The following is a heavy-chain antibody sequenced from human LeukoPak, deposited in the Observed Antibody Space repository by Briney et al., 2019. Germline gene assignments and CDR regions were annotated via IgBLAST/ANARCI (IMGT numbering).Heavy chain of an antibody. CDR2: TYYRSKWYN. D-gene: IGHD3-16*01. CDR3: ARKAVGGAFDV. Sequence: SQTLSLTCAISGDSVSSNSAAWNWIRQSPSSGLEWLGRTYYRSKWYNDYAVSVKSRIAINPDTTKNQFSLQLNSVTSEDTAVYYCARKAVGGAFDVWGQGTMVTVSS. CDR1: GDSVSSNSAA. J-gene: IGHJ3*01. V-gene: IGHV6-1*01.